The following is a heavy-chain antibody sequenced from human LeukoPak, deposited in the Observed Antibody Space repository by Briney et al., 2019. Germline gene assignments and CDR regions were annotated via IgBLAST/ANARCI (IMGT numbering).Heavy chain of an antibody. CDR2: IYYSGST. V-gene: IGHV4-59*01. CDR1: GGSISSYY. J-gene: IGHJ4*02. Sequence: SETLSLTCTVSGGSISSYYWSWLRQPPGKGLEWIGYIYYSGSTNYTPSLKSRVTISVDTSKNQFSLKLSSVTAADTAVYYCARANYGDLFFDYWGQGTLVTVSS. D-gene: IGHD4-17*01. CDR3: ARANYGDLFFDY.